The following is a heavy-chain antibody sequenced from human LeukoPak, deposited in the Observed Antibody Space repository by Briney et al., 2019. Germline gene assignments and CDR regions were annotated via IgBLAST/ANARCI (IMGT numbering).Heavy chain of an antibody. J-gene: IGHJ6*02. CDR1: GGSISSGDYY. CDR2: IYYSGST. Sequence: SQTLSLTCTASGGSISSGDYYWSCIRQHPGQRLEWIVYIYYSGSTYYNPSLKSRVTISVDTSKNQFSLQLSSVTAADTAVYYCATRAQICNYVPVDYYYYGMDVWGQGTTVTVSS. CDR3: ATRAQICNYVPVDYYYYGMDV. V-gene: IGHV4-31*03. D-gene: IGHD1-7*01.